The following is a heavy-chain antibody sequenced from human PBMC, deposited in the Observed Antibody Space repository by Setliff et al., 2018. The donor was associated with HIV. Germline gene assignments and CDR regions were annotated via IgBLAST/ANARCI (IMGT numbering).Heavy chain of an antibody. J-gene: IGHJ4*02. Sequence: SETLSLTCTVSGGSISSYYWSWIRQPPGKGLEWIGYIYGSGSTNYNPSLKSRVTISADTSKNQFSLKLSSVTAADTAVYYCASQRTYYYDSSGYTLDYWGQGTLVTVSS. D-gene: IGHD3-22*01. CDR2: IYGSGST. CDR1: GGSISSYY. CDR3: ASQRTYYYDSSGYTLDY. V-gene: IGHV4-59*08.